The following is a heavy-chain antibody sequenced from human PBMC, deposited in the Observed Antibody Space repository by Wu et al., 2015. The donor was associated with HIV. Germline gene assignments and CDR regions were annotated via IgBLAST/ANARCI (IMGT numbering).Heavy chain of an antibody. J-gene: IGHJ3*02. Sequence: HDQLVQSGAEVKKPGASVKVSCKVSGYTLSKLSVHWVRQAPGKGLEWMGGSDPEDGETVYARKFQGRVTLTEDTSTDTAYMELTRLSSEDTAVYYCATGILGALDIWGQGTMVTVSS. D-gene: IGHD7-27*01. CDR2: SDPEDGET. CDR3: ATGILGALDI. V-gene: IGHV1-24*01. CDR1: GYTLSKLS.